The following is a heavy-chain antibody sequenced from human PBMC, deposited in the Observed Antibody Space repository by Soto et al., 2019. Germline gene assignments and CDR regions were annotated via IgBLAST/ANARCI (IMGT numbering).Heavy chain of an antibody. V-gene: IGHV1-69*01. CDR2: IIPMLGTP. CDR1: GGSFSDYA. CDR3: ARDPQKYYDLGVDV. Sequence: QVQLVQSGAELKKPGSSVRVSCKASGGSFSDYAISWVLQAPGQGLEWVGGIIPMLGTPNYAPELQGRVTITADASTSTVYMELSSLRSEDTAVYYCARDPQKYYDLGVDVWGQGTTVIVSS. D-gene: IGHD3-3*01. J-gene: IGHJ6*02.